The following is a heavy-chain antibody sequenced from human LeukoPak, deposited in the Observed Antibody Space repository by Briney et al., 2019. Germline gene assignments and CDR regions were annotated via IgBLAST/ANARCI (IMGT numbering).Heavy chain of an antibody. J-gene: IGHJ3*02. CDR3: ARARMGTTPFESFNI. Sequence: GASVKVSCRASGYTFTDYYMHWVRQAPGRGLEWMGQINPNRGDTHYAQKFQGRVTMTRDTSINTAYMELSRLRSDDTALYYCARARMGTTPFESFNIWGQGTMVTVSS. D-gene: IGHD1-26*01. CDR2: INPNRGDT. V-gene: IGHV1-2*06. CDR1: GYTFTDYY.